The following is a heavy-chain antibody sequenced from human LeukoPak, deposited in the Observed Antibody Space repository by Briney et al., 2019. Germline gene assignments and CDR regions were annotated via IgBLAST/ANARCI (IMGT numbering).Heavy chain of an antibody. CDR2: INSDGSST. D-gene: IGHD3-22*01. CDR1: GFTFSSYW. V-gene: IGHV3-74*01. Sequence: GGSLRLSCAASGFTFSSYWTHWVRQAPGKGLVWVSRINSDGSSTSYADSVKGRFTISRDNAKNTLYLQMNSLRAEDTAVYYCARGFYYDSSGYYYEDAGYWGQGTLVTVSS. CDR3: ARGFYYDSSGYYYEDAGY. J-gene: IGHJ4*02.